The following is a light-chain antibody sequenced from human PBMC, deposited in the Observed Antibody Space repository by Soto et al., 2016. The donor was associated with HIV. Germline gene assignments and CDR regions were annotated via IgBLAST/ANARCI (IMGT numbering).Light chain of an antibody. CDR3: QQSSETPRT. CDR2: SVF. Sequence: DIQLTQSPSSLSASVGDRVTITCRASQSISNYVNWYQQKPGKAPKVLISSVFTLESGVSSRFSGSRSGAVFTLTISSLQPEDFGTYYCQQSSETPRTFGQGTRLEI. CDR1: QSISNY. V-gene: IGKV1-39*01. J-gene: IGKJ5*01.